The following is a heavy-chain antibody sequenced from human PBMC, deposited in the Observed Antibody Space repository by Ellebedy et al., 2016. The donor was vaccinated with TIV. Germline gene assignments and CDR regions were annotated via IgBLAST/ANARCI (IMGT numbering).Heavy chain of an antibody. Sequence: GGSLRLXCAASGFTFSDHWMSWVRQVPGKGLEWVANIKQDGSQKYYVDSVKGRFTISRDNAKNSLYLQMTSLRTEDTAVYYCASGGCSSTSCYNGKDFDYWGQGTLVTVSS. CDR1: GFTFSDHW. D-gene: IGHD2-2*02. J-gene: IGHJ4*02. CDR3: ASGGCSSTSCYNGKDFDY. CDR2: IKQDGSQK. V-gene: IGHV3-7*01.